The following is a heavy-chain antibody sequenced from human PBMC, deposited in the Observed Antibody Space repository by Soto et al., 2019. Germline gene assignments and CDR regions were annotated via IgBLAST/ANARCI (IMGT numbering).Heavy chain of an antibody. CDR3: ATAIPCGGDCYRLRAFDI. CDR2: FDPEDGET. D-gene: IGHD2-21*02. J-gene: IGHJ3*02. V-gene: IGHV1-24*01. Sequence: QVQLVQSGAEVKKPGASVKVSCKVSGYTLTELSMHWVRQAPGKGLEWMGGFDPEDGETIYAQKFQGRVTMTEDTSTDTASMELSSLRSEDTAVYYCATAIPCGGDCYRLRAFDIWGQGTMVTVSS. CDR1: GYTLTELS.